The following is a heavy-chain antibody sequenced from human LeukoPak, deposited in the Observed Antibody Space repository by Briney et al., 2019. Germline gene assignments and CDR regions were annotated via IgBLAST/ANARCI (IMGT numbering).Heavy chain of an antibody. CDR1: GGSVSSGSYY. CDR3: ARRFDY. J-gene: IGHJ4*02. CDR2: IYYSGST. V-gene: IGHV4-61*01. Sequence: PSETLSLTCTVSGGSVSSGSYYWSWIRQPPGKGLEWIGYIYYSGSTNYNPSLKSRVTIFVDTSKNQFSLRLSSVTAADTAVYYCARRFDYWGQGTLVTVSS.